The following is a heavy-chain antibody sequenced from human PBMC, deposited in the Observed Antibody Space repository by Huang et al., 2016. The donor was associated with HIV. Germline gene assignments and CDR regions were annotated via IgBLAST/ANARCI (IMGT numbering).Heavy chain of an antibody. J-gene: IGHJ6*03. CDR3: GRDPDAITETSSHYYDFMDV. Sequence: QVQLVESGGGVVRSGGSLRLSCAGSGFTFRSHAIHWARQTPGNGLVWVGVIAYDGRTEHLADTVECPFTISRANSRNTVSLQMNGLRPEDTAVYFCGRDPDAITETSSHYYDFMDVWGNGTTVIVSS. CDR2: IAYDGRTE. V-gene: IGHV3-30*03. CDR1: GFTFRSHA. D-gene: IGHD6-6*01.